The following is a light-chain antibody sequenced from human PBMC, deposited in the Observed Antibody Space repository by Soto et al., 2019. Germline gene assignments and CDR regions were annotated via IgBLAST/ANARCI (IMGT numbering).Light chain of an antibody. Sequence: FMLTQPHPVSESPGKTVTISCTRSSGSIASNYVQWYQQRPGSAPTTVIYEDNQRPSGVPDRFSGSIDSSSNSASLTISGLKTEDEADYYCQSYDSSNHVVFGGGTKLTVL. CDR2: EDN. J-gene: IGLJ2*01. CDR3: QSYDSSNHVV. V-gene: IGLV6-57*04. CDR1: SGSIASNY.